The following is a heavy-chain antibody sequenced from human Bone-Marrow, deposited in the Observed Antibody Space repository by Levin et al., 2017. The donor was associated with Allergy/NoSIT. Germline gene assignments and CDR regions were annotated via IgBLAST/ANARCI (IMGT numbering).Heavy chain of an antibody. Sequence: SQTLSLTCIVSGGSIISDYWSWIRQPPGKGLEWIGYIYFSGTTNYNPSLKSRVTISVDTSKIQFSLKLSSVTAADTAVYYCARVRRVTTSISNYYYMDVWGKGTTVTVSS. CDR1: GGSIISDY. CDR3: ARVRRVTTSISNYYYMDV. D-gene: IGHD4-17*01. V-gene: IGHV4-59*01. J-gene: IGHJ6*03. CDR2: IYFSGTT.